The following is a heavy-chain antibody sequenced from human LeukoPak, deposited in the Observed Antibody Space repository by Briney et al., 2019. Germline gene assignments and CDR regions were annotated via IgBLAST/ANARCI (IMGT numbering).Heavy chain of an antibody. D-gene: IGHD6-6*01. J-gene: IGHJ3*02. V-gene: IGHV4-34*01. CDR3: ARVIYSSTWTDAFDI. Sequence: SETLSLTCAVYGGSFSGYYWNWIRQSPEKGLEWIGEISHSGTAKYNPSLGSRATISVDPSKNQFSLNLTSVTDADTAVYYCARVIYSSTWTDAFDIWGRGTVVTVSS. CDR1: GGSFSGYY. CDR2: ISHSGTA.